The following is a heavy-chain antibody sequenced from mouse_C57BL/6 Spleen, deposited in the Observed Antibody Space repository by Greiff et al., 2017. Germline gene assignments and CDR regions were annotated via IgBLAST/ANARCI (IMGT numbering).Heavy chain of an antibody. Sequence: VQLQQSGAELVKPGASVKLSCTASGFNIKDYYMHWVKQRPEQGLEWIGRIDPAAGETKYAPKFQGKATITADTSSNTAYLQLSSLTSEDPAVXYCARIYYAYDAGFDYWGQGTTLTVSS. CDR1: GFNIKDYY. CDR2: IDPAAGET. CDR3: ARIYYAYDAGFDY. V-gene: IGHV14-2*01. D-gene: IGHD2-2*01. J-gene: IGHJ2*01.